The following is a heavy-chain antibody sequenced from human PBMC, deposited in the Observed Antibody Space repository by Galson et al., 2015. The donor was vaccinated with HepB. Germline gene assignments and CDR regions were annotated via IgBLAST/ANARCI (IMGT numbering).Heavy chain of an antibody. D-gene: IGHD4-17*01. V-gene: IGHV3-11*06. CDR1: GFTFSDYY. CDR3: ARVADADYGDHTHFDS. CDR2: ISASTIYT. J-gene: IGHJ4*02. Sequence: SLRLSCAASGFTFSDYYMSWIRQVPGKGLEWLSYISASTIYTNYADSVKGRFTVSRDNAKNSLNLQMNSLRAEDTAVYYCARVADADYGDHTHFDSWGQGTLVTVSS.